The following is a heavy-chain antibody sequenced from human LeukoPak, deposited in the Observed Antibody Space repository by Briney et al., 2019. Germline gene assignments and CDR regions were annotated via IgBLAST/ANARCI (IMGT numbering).Heavy chain of an antibody. CDR1: GFTFSSYG. CDR3: ARGGLVRGVVGP. D-gene: IGHD3-10*01. CDR2: IWYDGSNK. Sequence: GGSLRLSCAASGFTFSSYGMHWVRQAPGKGLEWVAVIWYDGSNKYYADSVKGRFTISRDNSKNTLYLQMNSLRAEDTAVYYCARGGLVRGVVGPWGQGTLVTVSS. J-gene: IGHJ5*02. V-gene: IGHV3-33*08.